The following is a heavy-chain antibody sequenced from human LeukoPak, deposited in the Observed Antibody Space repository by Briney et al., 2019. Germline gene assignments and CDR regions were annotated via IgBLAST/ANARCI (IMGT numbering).Heavy chain of an antibody. CDR1: GFTFSSYW. CDR3: ARDPTIWFCSGGSCYPPDS. Sequence: GGSLRLSCAASGFTFSSYWMHWVRHAPGKGLVWVSRINDDGSSRTYADSVKGRFTISRDNTKNTLYLQMNSLRAEDTAVYYCARDPTIWFCSGGSCYPPDSWGQGTLVTVSS. V-gene: IGHV3-74*01. J-gene: IGHJ4*02. CDR2: INDDGSSR. D-gene: IGHD2-15*01.